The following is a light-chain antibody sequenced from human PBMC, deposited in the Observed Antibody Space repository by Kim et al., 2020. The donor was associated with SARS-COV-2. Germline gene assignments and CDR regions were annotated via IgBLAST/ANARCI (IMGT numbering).Light chain of an antibody. CDR3: QQCQTTPLT. J-gene: IGKJ4*01. CDR2: ATS. CDR1: QSVSTAY. V-gene: IGKV3-20*01. Sequence: SPGERATLSSRASQSVSTAYLVWYQQKVGQAPRLRLYATSSRANGVPDRFSGSGSETEFSLTISGLEPEDFAVYYCQQCQTTPLTFGGGTKVDIK.